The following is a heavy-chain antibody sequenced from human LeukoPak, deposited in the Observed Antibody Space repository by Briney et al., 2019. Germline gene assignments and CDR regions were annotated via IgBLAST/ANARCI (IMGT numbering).Heavy chain of an antibody. D-gene: IGHD2-2*01. CDR1: GGSISSYY. CDR3: ARGLEVVPAASYYFDY. V-gene: IGHV4-59*01. Sequence: PSETLSLTCTVSGGSISSYYWSWIRQPPGKGLEWIGYIYYNGITNYSPSLKSRVTISVDTSKYQFSLRLRSVTAADTAVYYCARGLEVVPAASYYFDYWGQGTLVTVSS. CDR2: IYYNGIT. J-gene: IGHJ4*02.